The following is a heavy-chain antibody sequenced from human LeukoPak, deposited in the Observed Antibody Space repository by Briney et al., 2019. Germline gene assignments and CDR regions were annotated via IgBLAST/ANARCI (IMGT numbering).Heavy chain of an antibody. Sequence: SETLSLTCTVSGGSISSGSYYWSWIRQPAGKGLERIGRIYTSEGTNYNPSLKSRVTISVDTSKNQFSLKLSSVTAADTAVYYCARAGGYCSSTSCQNWFDPWGQGTLVTVSS. D-gene: IGHD2-2*01. J-gene: IGHJ5*02. V-gene: IGHV4-61*02. CDR3: ARAGGYCSSTSCQNWFDP. CDR2: IYTSEGT. CDR1: GGSISSGSYY.